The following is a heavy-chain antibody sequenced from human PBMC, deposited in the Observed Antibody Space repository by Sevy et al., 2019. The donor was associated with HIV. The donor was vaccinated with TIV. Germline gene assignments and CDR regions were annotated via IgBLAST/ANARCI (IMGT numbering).Heavy chain of an antibody. J-gene: IGHJ6*03. V-gene: IGHV3-33*06. CDR3: AKGTVAYSSGWYYYYYYYMDV. CDR2: IWYDGSNK. D-gene: IGHD6-19*01. Sequence: GGSLRLSCAASGFTFSSYGMHWVRQAPGKGLEWVAVIWYDGSNKYYADSVKGRFTISRDNSKNTLYLQMNSLRAEDTAVYSCAKGTVAYSSGWYYYYYYYMDVWGKGTTVTVSS. CDR1: GFTFSSYG.